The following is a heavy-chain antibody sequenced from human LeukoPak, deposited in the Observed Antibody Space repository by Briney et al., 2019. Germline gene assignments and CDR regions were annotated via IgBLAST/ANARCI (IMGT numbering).Heavy chain of an antibody. J-gene: IGHJ5*02. CDR3: ARDYLVAGTRSMFDP. V-gene: IGHV4-61*01. D-gene: IGHD6-19*01. Sequence: PSETLSLTCTVSGGSVSSGSYYWSWIRQPPGKGLEWIGYIYYSGSTNYNPSLKSRVTISVDTSKNQFSLKLSSVTAADTAVYYCARDYLVAGTRSMFDPWGQGTLVTVSS. CDR1: GGSVSSGSYY. CDR2: IYYSGST.